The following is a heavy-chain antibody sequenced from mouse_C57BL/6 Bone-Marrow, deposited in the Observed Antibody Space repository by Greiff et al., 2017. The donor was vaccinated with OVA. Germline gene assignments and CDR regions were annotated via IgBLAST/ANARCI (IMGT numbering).Heavy chain of an antibody. CDR1: GYTFTSYN. J-gene: IGHJ3*01. V-gene: IGHV1-12*01. Sequence: QVQLKESGAELVRPGASVKMSCKASGYTFTSYNMHWVKQTPRQGLEWIGAIYPGNGDTSYNQKFKGKATLTVDKSSSTAYMQLSSLTSEDSAVYFCARSRVNWDWFAYWGQGTLVTVSA. D-gene: IGHD4-1*02. CDR2: IYPGNGDT. CDR3: ARSRVNWDWFAY.